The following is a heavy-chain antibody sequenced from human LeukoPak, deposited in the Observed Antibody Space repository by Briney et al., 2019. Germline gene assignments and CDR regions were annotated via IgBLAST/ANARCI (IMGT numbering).Heavy chain of an antibody. CDR3: ASATYGPDAFDL. CDR2: ISGSGGST. J-gene: IGHJ3*01. V-gene: IGHV3-23*01. CDR1: GFTFSSYA. Sequence: GGSLRLSCAASGFTFSSYAMSWVRQAPGKGLEWVSSISGSGGSTYYANSVKGRFTISRENSKNTLYLQMGSLRAEDMAVYYCASATYGPDAFDLWGQGTMVTVPS. D-gene: IGHD4-17*01.